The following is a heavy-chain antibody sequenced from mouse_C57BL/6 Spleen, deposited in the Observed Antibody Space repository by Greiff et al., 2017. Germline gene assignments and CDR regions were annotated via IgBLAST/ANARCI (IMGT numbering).Heavy chain of an antibody. V-gene: IGHV1-72*01. CDR1: GYTFTSYW. J-gene: IGHJ4*01. Sequence: VQLQQPGAELVKPGASVKLSCKASGYTFTSYWMHWVKQRPGRGLEWIGRIDPNSGGTKYNEKFKSKATLTVDKPSSTAYMQLSSLTSEDSAVYYCARSDFYYYGSSPYYAMDYWGQGTSVTVSS. CDR3: ARSDFYYYGSSPYYAMDY. D-gene: IGHD1-1*01. CDR2: IDPNSGGT.